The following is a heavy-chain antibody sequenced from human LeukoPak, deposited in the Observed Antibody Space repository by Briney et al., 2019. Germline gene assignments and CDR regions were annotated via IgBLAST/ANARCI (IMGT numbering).Heavy chain of an antibody. CDR2: INHSGST. CDR1: GGSFSGYY. CDR3: ARRQSGYYGSGSYYKRPFDY. Sequence: SETLALTCAVYGGSFSGYYWSWIRQPPGKGLEWIGEINHSGSTNYNPSLKSRVTISVDTSKNQFSLKLGSVTAADTAVYYCARRQSGYYGSGSYYKRPFDYWGQGTLVTVSS. J-gene: IGHJ4*02. V-gene: IGHV4-34*01. D-gene: IGHD3-10*01.